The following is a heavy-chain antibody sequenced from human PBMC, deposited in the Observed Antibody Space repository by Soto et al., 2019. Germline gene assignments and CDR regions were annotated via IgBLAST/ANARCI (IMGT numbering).Heavy chain of an antibody. Sequence: LSLTCTVSGGSISSYYWSWIRQPPGKGLEWIGYIYYSGSTNYNPSLKSRVTISVDTSKNQFSLKLSSVTAADTAVYYCARGIAALRYWFDPWGQGTLVTV. CDR1: GGSISSYY. V-gene: IGHV4-59*01. J-gene: IGHJ5*02. CDR2: IYYSGST. D-gene: IGHD6-6*01. CDR3: ARGIAALRYWFDP.